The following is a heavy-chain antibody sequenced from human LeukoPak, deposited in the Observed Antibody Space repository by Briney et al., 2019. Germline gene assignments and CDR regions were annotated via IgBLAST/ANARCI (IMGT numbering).Heavy chain of an antibody. CDR3: ARDLGLTMVRGYYYYFDY. J-gene: IGHJ4*02. CDR1: GFTFSSYG. V-gene: IGHV3-33*01. Sequence: GGSLRLSCAASGFTFSSYGMHWVRQAPGKGLEWVAVIWYDGSNKYYADSVKGRFTISRDNAKNSLYLQMNSLRAEDTAVYYCARDLGLTMVRGYYYYFDYWGQGTLVTVSS. D-gene: IGHD3-10*01. CDR2: IWYDGSNK.